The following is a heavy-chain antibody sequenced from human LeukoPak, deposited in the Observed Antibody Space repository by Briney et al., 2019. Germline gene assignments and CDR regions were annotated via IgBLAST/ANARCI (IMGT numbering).Heavy chain of an antibody. CDR2: ILEDGNNK. CDR1: GFALSNYD. J-gene: IGHJ2*01. D-gene: IGHD3-10*01. V-gene: IGHV3-33*01. CDR3: ARERGGPDWYFDL. Sequence: PGVSLRLSCAASGFALSNYDMDWVRQAPGKGLEWVAVILEDGNNKYNGDSVKGRFTISRDNCKNTLYLEMNSLRAEDTAVYYCARERGGPDWYFDLWGRGTLVTVSS.